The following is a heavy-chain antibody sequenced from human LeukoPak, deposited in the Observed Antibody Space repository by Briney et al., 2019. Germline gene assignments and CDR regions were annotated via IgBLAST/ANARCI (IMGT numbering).Heavy chain of an antibody. Sequence: MPSETLSLTCNVSGGSISDYYWSWIRQHAGKELEWIGRIYTTGSTDYNPSLKSRVTMSVDTSKNQFSLKLSSVTAADTAVYYCARGPPPDFDCWGQGTLVTVSS. V-gene: IGHV4-4*07. CDR3: ARGPPPDFDC. J-gene: IGHJ4*02. CDR2: IYTTGST. CDR1: GGSISDYY.